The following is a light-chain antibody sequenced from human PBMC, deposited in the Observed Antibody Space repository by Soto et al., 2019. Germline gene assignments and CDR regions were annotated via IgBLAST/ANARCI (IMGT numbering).Light chain of an antibody. CDR3: SSYASGLTFL. CDR1: GRDLGDYYY. Sequence: QAASLSGSPGQSITISCTGTGRDLGDYYYVSWYQQRPGKAPRLLIYEVTNRPSGISDRFSGSKSGSTASLTISGLQAEDEADYYCSSYASGLTFLFGGGTKLTVL. J-gene: IGLJ3*02. V-gene: IGLV2-14*01. CDR2: EVT.